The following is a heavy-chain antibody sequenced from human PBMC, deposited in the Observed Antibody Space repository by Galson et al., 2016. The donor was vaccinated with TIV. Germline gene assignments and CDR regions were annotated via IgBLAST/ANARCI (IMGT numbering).Heavy chain of an antibody. CDR2: IDLSDSYT. J-gene: IGHJ6*02. D-gene: IGHD5-12*01. V-gene: IGHV5-10-1*01. Sequence: QSGAEVKKPGESLRISCKGSGPRFTSKWISWVRQMPGKGLEWMGKIDLSDSYTNYSPSFQGHVTLSVDKSISTAYLQWRSLRASDTAMYYCATSRDIESLFERYGMGDWGQGTTVTVSS. CDR3: ATSRDIESLFERYGMGD. CDR1: GPRFTSKW.